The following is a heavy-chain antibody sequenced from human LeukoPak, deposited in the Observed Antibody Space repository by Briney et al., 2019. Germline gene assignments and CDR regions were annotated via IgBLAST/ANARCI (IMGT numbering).Heavy chain of an antibody. CDR3: ARGWVLATGAFDI. CDR2: LYSGGST. Sequence: PGGSLRLSCAASGFTVSTYYMTWVRQAPGKGLEWVSVLYSGGSTYYADSVKGRFTISRDNSKNTLYLHMNSLRPEDTAVYYCARGWVLATGAFDIWGQGQWSPSLQ. CDR1: GFTVSTYY. J-gene: IGHJ3*02. D-gene: IGHD2-8*02. V-gene: IGHV3-53*01.